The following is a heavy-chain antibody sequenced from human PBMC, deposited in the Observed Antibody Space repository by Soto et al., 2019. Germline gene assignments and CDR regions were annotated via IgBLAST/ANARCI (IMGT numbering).Heavy chain of an antibody. V-gene: IGHV3-33*01. CDR3: ARDSSSYYYYGMDV. Sequence: QVQLVESGGGVVQPGRSLRLSCAASGFTFSSYGMHWVRQAPGKGLEWVAVIWYDGSNKYYADSVKGRFTISRDNSKNTLYLQMNSLRAEDTAVYYCARDSSSYYYYGMDVWGQGTTVPVSS. D-gene: IGHD6-13*01. CDR2: IWYDGSNK. J-gene: IGHJ6*02. CDR1: GFTFSSYG.